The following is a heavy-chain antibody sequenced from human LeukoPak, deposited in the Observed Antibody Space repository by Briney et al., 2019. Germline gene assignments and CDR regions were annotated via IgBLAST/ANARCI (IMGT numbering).Heavy chain of an antibody. CDR2: ISSSGSTM. CDR3: ASSSWYALDY. CDR1: GFTFSSYE. D-gene: IGHD6-13*01. Sequence: QAGGSLRHSCAASGFTFSSYEMNWVRQAPGKGLEWISYISSSGSTMYYADSVKGRFTISRDNAKNSLYLQMNSLRAEDTAIYYCASSSWYALDYWGQGTLVTVSS. V-gene: IGHV3-48*03. J-gene: IGHJ4*02.